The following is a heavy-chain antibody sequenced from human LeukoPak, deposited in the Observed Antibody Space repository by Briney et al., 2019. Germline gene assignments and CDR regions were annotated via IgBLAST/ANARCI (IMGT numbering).Heavy chain of an antibody. D-gene: IGHD3-10*01. CDR3: ARNYYGSGSFYVHN. Sequence: SQTLSLTCTVSGGSLSNGGYSWSWIRQPPGKGLEWIGLIYHSGTTHYNPSLKSRLTFSLDKSKNQFSLKLTSVTAADTALYYCARNYYGSGSFYVHNWGQGTLVTVSS. J-gene: IGHJ4*02. CDR1: GGSLSNGGYS. V-gene: IGHV4-30-2*01. CDR2: IYHSGTT.